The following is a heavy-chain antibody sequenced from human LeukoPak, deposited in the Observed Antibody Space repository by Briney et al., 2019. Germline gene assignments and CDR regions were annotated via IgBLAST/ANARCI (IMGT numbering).Heavy chain of an antibody. CDR2: ISSISTYT. V-gene: IGHV3-21*01. CDR1: GFIFSNYG. Sequence: GGSLRLSCAASGFIFSNYGVIWVRQAPGKGPEWVASISSISTYTHYADSVKGRFIISRDNAETSLFLQMNSLKAEDTAVYYCARSHIPHYDFWTASLWDQGTLVTVSS. CDR3: ARSHIPHYDFWTASL. J-gene: IGHJ4*02. D-gene: IGHD3/OR15-3a*01.